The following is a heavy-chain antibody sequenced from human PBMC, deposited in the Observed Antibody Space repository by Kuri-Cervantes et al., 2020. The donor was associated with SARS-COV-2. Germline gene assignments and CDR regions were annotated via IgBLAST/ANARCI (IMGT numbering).Heavy chain of an antibody. V-gene: IGHV4-38-2*01. J-gene: IGHJ4*02. CDR1: GYSISSGYY. Sequence: SQTLSLTCAVSGYSISSGYYWGWIRQPPGKGLEWIGSIYHSGSTYYNPSLKSRVTISVDTSKNQFSLKLSSVTAADTAVYYCARLSSIAAPTDYWSQGTLVTVSS. CDR2: IYHSGST. CDR3: ARLSSIAAPTDY. D-gene: IGHD6-6*01.